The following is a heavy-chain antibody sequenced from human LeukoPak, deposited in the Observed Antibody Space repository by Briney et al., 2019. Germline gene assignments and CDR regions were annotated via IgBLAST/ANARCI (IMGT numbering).Heavy chain of an antibody. CDR2: FHHSGTN. D-gene: IGHD1-26*01. CDR3: ARNIVGANAMDV. CDR1: GGSISGINY. J-gene: IGHJ6*04. V-gene: IGHV4-4*02. Sequence: SGTLSLTCAVSGGSISGINYWSWIRQPPRKGLEWIGEFHHSGTNNYHPSLKSRVTISVDKSKNEFSLILSSVTTADTAVYYCARNIVGANAMDVWGKGSTVTVSS.